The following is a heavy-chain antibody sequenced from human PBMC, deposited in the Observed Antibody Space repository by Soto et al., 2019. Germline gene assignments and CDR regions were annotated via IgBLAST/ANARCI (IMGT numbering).Heavy chain of an antibody. CDR3: ARGRLYFDY. D-gene: IGHD6-19*01. CDR2: IYSGGAT. J-gene: IGHJ4*02. V-gene: IGHV3-66*01. CDR1: GFTVSSNY. Sequence: EVQLVESGGGLVQPGGSLRLSCAASGFTVSSNYMSWVRQAPGKGLEWVSIIYSGGATYYADSVKGRFTISRENSKNTVYLQMNSLRAEDTGIYYCARGRLYFDYWGQGTLVTVSS.